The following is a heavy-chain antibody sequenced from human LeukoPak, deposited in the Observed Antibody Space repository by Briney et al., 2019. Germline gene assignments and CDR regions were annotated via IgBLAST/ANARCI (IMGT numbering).Heavy chain of an antibody. V-gene: IGHV3-30*01. Sequence: GRSLRLSCAASGFTFSSYAMHWVRQAPGKGLEWVAVISYDGSNKYYADSVKGRFTISRDNSKNTLYLQMNSLRAEDTAVYYCASRYSPIVVVPAAIDYWGQGTLVTVSS. J-gene: IGHJ4*02. D-gene: IGHD2-2*01. CDR1: GFTFSSYA. CDR3: ASRYSPIVVVPAAIDY. CDR2: ISYDGSNK.